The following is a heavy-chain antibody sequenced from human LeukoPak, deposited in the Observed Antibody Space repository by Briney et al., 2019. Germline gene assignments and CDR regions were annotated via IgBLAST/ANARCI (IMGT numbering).Heavy chain of an antibody. CDR3: AREATQPSRWFDP. Sequence: SETLSLTCTVSGGSISSYSWSWIRQPAGKGLEWIGRIYSSVTTNYNPSLNSRVTMSLDTSKNQFSLNLTSVTAADTAVHYCAREATQPSRWFDPWGQGTLVTVSS. J-gene: IGHJ5*02. CDR1: GGSISSYS. CDR2: IYSSVTT. D-gene: IGHD6-13*01. V-gene: IGHV4-4*07.